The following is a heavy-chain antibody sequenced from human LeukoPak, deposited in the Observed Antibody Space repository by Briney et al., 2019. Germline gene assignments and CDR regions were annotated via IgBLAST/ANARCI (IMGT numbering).Heavy chain of an antibody. D-gene: IGHD3-22*01. V-gene: IGHV3-21*01. Sequence: GGSLRLSCAASGFTFSSYSMNWVRQAPGKGLEWVSSISSSSSYIYYADSVKGRFTISRDNAKNSLYLQMNSLGAEDTAVYYCAREGTYYYDSSGYTIDYWGQGTLVTVSS. CDR1: GFTFSSYS. J-gene: IGHJ4*02. CDR3: AREGTYYYDSSGYTIDY. CDR2: ISSSSSYI.